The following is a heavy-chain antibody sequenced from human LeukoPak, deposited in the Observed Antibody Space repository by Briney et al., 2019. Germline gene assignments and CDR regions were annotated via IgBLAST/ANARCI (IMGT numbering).Heavy chain of an antibody. CDR3: ARRPVRGLYYFDP. Sequence: SETLSVTCTVSGGSISGYYWSWIRQPPGKGLEWIGYIYYSGSTNYNPSLKSRITISLDTSKNQFSLKLTSVTAADTAVYYCARRPVRGLYYFDPWGQGTLVTVSS. CDR1: GGSISGYY. D-gene: IGHD3/OR15-3a*01. CDR2: IYYSGST. V-gene: IGHV4-59*08. J-gene: IGHJ4*02.